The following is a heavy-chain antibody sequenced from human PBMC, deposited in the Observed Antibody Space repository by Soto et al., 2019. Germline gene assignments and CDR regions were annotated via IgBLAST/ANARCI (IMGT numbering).Heavy chain of an antibody. CDR2: TDYSGNT. V-gene: IGHV4-59*08. D-gene: IGHD6-19*01. Sequence: QVPLQESGPGLARPSETLSLTCTVSSDSISSYYWIWIRQSPRKGLEWIGYTDYSGNTNYNPSLKSRVTISGDTSKNQFSLRLSSVTAADTAVYYCARAVGDPLYYLDYWGQGTLCTVSS. J-gene: IGHJ4*02. CDR1: SDSISSYY. CDR3: ARAVGDPLYYLDY.